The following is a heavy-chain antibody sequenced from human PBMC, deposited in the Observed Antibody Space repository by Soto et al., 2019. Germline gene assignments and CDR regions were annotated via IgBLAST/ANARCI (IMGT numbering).Heavy chain of an antibody. CDR1: GFTFGDYA. Sequence: SLRLSCTASGFTFGDYAMSWVRQAPGKGLEWVGFIRSKAYGGTTEYAASVKGRFTVSRDDSKSIAYLQMNSLKTEDTAVYYCTRVGATRALDYWGQGTLVTVSS. J-gene: IGHJ4*02. CDR2: IRSKAYGGTT. CDR3: TRVGATRALDY. D-gene: IGHD1-26*01. V-gene: IGHV3-49*04.